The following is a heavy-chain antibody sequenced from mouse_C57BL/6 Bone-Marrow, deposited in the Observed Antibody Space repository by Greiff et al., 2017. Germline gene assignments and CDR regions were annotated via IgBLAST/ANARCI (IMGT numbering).Heavy chain of an antibody. CDR3: ARPYYGSSPFAY. D-gene: IGHD1-1*01. CDR2: ISSGGSYT. CDR1: GFTFSSYG. Sequence: EVMLVESGGDLVKPGGSLKLSCAASGFTFSSYGMSWVRQTPDKRLEWVANISSGGSYTYYTDSVKGRFTIARDNAKNTLYLQLSSLKSEDTAMYYCARPYYGSSPFAYWGQGTLVTVSA. J-gene: IGHJ3*01. V-gene: IGHV5-6*02.